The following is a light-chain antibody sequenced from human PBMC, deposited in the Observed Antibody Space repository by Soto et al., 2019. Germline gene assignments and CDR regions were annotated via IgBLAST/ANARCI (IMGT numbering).Light chain of an antibody. V-gene: IGLV1-40*01. CDR1: SSNIGAGYD. Sequence: QSVLTQPPSVSGAPGQRVTFSCTGSSSNIGAGYDVHWYQQLPGTAPKLLMCGNSNRPSGVPDRFSGSKSGTSGSLAITGLQAEDEADYYCQSYDSSLSGVVFGGGTKLT. J-gene: IGLJ2*01. CDR2: GNS. CDR3: QSYDSSLSGVV.